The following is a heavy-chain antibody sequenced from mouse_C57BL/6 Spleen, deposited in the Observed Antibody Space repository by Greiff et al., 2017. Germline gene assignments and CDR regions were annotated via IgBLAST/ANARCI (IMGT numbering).Heavy chain of an antibody. Sequence: VQGVESGAELVRPGASVTLSCKASGYTFTDYEMHWVKQTPVHGLEWIGAIDPETGGTAYNQKFKGKAILTADKSSSTAYMELRSLTSEDSAVYYCTSSSLYYYAMDYWGQGTSVTVSS. J-gene: IGHJ4*01. CDR3: TSSSLYYYAMDY. CDR2: IDPETGGT. CDR1: GYTFTDYE. D-gene: IGHD1-1*01. V-gene: IGHV1-15*01.